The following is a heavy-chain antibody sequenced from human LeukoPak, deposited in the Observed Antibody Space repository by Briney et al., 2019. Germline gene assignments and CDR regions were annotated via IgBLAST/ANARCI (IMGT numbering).Heavy chain of an antibody. D-gene: IGHD6-13*01. CDR2: INPSGGST. CDR3: ARAGIAAAGTHYYYMDV. CDR1: GYTFTSYY. V-gene: IGHV1-46*01. Sequence: ASVKVSCKASGYTFTSYYMHWVRQAPGQGLEWMGIINPSGGSTSYAQKFQGRVTMTRDTSTSTVYMELSSLRSEDTAVYYCARAGIAAAGTHYYYMDVWGKGTTVTVSS. J-gene: IGHJ6*03.